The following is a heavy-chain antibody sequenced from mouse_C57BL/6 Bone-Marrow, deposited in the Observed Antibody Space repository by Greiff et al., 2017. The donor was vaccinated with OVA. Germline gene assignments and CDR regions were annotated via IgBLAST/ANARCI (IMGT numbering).Heavy chain of an antibody. Sequence: VQLQQSGAELVKPGASVKISCKASGYAFSSYWMNWVKQRPGKGLEWIGQIYPGDGDTNYNGKFKGKATLTADKSSSTAYMQLSSLTSEDSAVYFCARKRITTVVEPHGMDYWGQGTSVTVSS. CDR2: IYPGDGDT. D-gene: IGHD1-1*01. CDR1: GYAFSSYW. J-gene: IGHJ4*01. V-gene: IGHV1-80*01. CDR3: ARKRITTVVEPHGMDY.